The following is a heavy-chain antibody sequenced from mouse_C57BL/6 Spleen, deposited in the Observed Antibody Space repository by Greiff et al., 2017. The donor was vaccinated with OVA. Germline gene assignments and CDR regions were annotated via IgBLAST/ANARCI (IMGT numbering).Heavy chain of an antibody. CDR1: GYSFTGYY. J-gene: IGHJ2*01. Sequence: VQLQQSGPELVKPGASVKISCKASGYSFTGYYMNWVKQSPEKSLEWIGEINPSTGGTTYNQKFKAKTTLTVDKSSSTAYMQLKSLTSEDSAVYYCARGTTVVAPYFDYWGQGTTLTVSS. V-gene: IGHV1-42*01. D-gene: IGHD1-1*01. CDR2: INPSTGGT. CDR3: ARGTTVVAPYFDY.